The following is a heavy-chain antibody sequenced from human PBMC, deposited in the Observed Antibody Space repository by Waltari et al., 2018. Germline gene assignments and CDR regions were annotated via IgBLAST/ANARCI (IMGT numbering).Heavy chain of an antibody. D-gene: IGHD3-10*01. V-gene: IGHV4-59*01. CDR2: IYYSGST. J-gene: IGHJ4*02. CDR1: GGSISSYY. CDR3: ATTPGGWFGREGYYFDY. Sequence: QVQLQESGPGLVKPSETLSLTCTVSGGSISSYYWSWIRQPPGKGLEWIGYIYYSGSTNYNPSLKSRVTISVDTSKNQFSLKLSSVTAADTAVYYCATTPGGWFGREGYYFDYWGQGTLVTVSS.